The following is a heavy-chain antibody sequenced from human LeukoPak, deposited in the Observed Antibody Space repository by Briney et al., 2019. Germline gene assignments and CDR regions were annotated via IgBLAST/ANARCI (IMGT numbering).Heavy chain of an antibody. J-gene: IGHJ5*02. Sequence: SETLSLTCTVSGDFISTYYWSWIRQPPGKGLDCIGYIYYSGSTNYNPSLKSRVTISVDTSKNQFSLKLSSVTAADTAVYYCARGSGYNWNDAFDPWGQGTLVTVSS. CDR3: ARGSGYNWNDAFDP. V-gene: IGHV4-59*01. CDR1: GDFISTYY. D-gene: IGHD1-20*01. CDR2: IYYSGST.